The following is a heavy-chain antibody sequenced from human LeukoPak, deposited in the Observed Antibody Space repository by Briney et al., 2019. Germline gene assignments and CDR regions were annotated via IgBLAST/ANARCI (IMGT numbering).Heavy chain of an antibody. D-gene: IGHD3-22*01. J-gene: IGHJ4*02. V-gene: IGHV4-34*01. CDR3: ARGMTYYYDSSGYSFDY. Sequence: SETLSLTCAVYGGSFSGYYWSWIRQPPGKGLEWIGEINHSGSTNYNPSLKSRVTISVDTSKNQFSLKLSSVTAADTAVYYCARGMTYYYDSSGYSFDYWGQGTLVTVSS. CDR2: INHSGST. CDR1: GGSFSGYY.